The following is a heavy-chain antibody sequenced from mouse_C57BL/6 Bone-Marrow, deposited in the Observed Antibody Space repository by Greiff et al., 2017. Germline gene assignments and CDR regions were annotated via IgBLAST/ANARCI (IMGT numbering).Heavy chain of an antibody. V-gene: IGHV1-7*01. D-gene: IGHD1-1*01. CDR2: INPSSGYT. J-gene: IGHJ1*03. Sequence: VQVVESGAELAKPGASVKLSCKASGYTFTSYWMHWVKQRPGQGLEWIGYINPSSGYTKYNQKFKDKATLTADKSSSTAYMQLSSMTYEDSAVYYCARPNYYGSSYWYCDVWGTGTTVTVSS. CDR1: GYTFTSYW. CDR3: ARPNYYGSSYWYCDV.